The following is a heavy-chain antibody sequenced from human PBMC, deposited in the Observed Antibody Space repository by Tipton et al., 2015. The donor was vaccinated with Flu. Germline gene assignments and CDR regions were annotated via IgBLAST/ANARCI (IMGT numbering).Heavy chain of an antibody. CDR2: INHSRTT. J-gene: IGHJ6*02. V-gene: IGHV4-34*09. D-gene: IGHD3-10*01. CDR3: ARPASGTMSYGMDV. Sequence: LRLSCAIYGGSFSNYYWSWIRQPPGKGLEWIGEINHSRTTNYNPSLKSRVAISVDTSMNQFSLKMTSATAADTAVYYCARPASGTMSYGMDVWGQGTTVTVSS. CDR1: GGSFSNYY.